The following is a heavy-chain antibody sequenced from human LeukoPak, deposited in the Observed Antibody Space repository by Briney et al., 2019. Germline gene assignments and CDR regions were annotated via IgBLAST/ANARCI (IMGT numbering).Heavy chain of an antibody. J-gene: IGHJ4*02. Sequence: PGGSLRLSCAASGFTFSSYGMHWVRQAPGKGLEWVAVIWYDGSNKYYADSVKGRFTISRDNSKNTLYLQMNSLRAEDTAVYYCAREHLYSSSWYTDLYYFDYWGRGTLVTVSS. CDR1: GFTFSSYG. CDR3: AREHLYSSSWYTDLYYFDY. CDR2: IWYDGSNK. D-gene: IGHD6-13*01. V-gene: IGHV3-33*01.